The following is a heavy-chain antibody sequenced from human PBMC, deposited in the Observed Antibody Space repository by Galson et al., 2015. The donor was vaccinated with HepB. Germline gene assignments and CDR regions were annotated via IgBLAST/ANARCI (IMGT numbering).Heavy chain of an antibody. CDR2: INPNSGGT. D-gene: IGHD6-13*01. J-gene: IGHJ5*02. CDR3: ARDSVIAKTTSNWPGRGNWFDP. Sequence: SVKVSCKASGYTFTGYYMHWVRQAPGQGLEWMGWINPNSGGTNYAQKFQGRVTVTRDTSSSTAYMVLSRLRSDDTAMYYCARDSVIAKTTSNWPGRGNWFDPWVQGTLVTVSS. CDR1: GYTFTGYY. V-gene: IGHV1-2*02.